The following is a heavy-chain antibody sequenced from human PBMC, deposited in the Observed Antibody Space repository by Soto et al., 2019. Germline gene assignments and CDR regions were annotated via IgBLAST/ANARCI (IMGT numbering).Heavy chain of an antibody. CDR3: AKDRVNRKSKDIAAADLDY. V-gene: IGHV3-30*18. CDR1: GFTFSSYG. J-gene: IGHJ4*02. CDR2: ISYDGSNK. D-gene: IGHD6-13*01. Sequence: GGSLRLSCAASGFTFSSYGMHWVRQAPGKGLEWVAVISYDGSNKYYADSVKGRFTISRDNSKNTLYLQMNSLGAEDTAVYYCAKDRVNRKSKDIAAADLDYWGQGTLVTVSS.